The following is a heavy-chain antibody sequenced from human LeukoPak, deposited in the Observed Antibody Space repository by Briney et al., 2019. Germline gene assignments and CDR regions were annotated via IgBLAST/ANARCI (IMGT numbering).Heavy chain of an antibody. CDR1: GGSISSSSYY. Sequence: SETLSLTCTVSGGSISSSSYYWGWIRHPAGEGLEWIGSIYYSGSTYYNPSLKSRVTISVDTSKNQFSLKLSSVTAADTAVYYCARRDSGWYHYWGQGTLVTVSS. CDR2: IYYSGST. J-gene: IGHJ4*02. V-gene: IGHV4-39*01. CDR3: ARRDSGWYHY. D-gene: IGHD6-19*01.